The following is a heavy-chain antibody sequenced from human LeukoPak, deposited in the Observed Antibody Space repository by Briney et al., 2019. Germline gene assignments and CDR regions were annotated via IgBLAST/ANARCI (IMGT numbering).Heavy chain of an antibody. D-gene: IGHD3-10*01. V-gene: IGHV3-30*04. CDR1: AFTFSRYA. J-gene: IGHJ3*02. CDR3: AKTQGSGSYYNHAFDI. Sequence: GGSLRLSCAASAFTFSRYAMHWVRQAPGKGLECVTLISYDGSHKDYADSVKGRFTISRDNSKNTLYLQMNSLRAEDTAVYYCAKTQGSGSYYNHAFDIWGQGTMVTVSS. CDR2: ISYDGSHK.